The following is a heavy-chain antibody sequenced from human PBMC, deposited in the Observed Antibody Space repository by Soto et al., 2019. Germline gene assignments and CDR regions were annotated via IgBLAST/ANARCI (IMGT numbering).Heavy chain of an antibody. CDR1: GFTVSNNY. D-gene: IGHD3-10*01. J-gene: IGHJ4*02. Sequence: EVQLVESGGGLIQPGGSLRLSCAVSGFTVSNNYMSWVRQAPGKGLEGVSVIYSGGYTAYGDSVKGRFTISRDNSNNTLYPKKNRRGADDPVVFYCATNPGGGGYWGQGTLVTVSS. CDR2: IYSGGYT. CDR3: ATNPGGGGY. V-gene: IGHV3-53*01.